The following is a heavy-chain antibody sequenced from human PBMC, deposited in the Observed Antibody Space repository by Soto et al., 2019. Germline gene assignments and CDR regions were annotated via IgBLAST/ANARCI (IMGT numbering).Heavy chain of an antibody. CDR1: GFTFSSYA. CDR3: AKDQTSFSSGSNGFDY. Sequence: AGGSLRLSCAAPGFTFSSYAMSWVRQAPGKGLEWVSAISGSGGSTYYADSVKGRFTISRDNSKNTLYLQMNSLRAEDTAVYYCAKDQTSFSSGSNGFDYWGQGTLVTVSS. J-gene: IGHJ4*02. D-gene: IGHD6-19*01. V-gene: IGHV3-23*01. CDR2: ISGSGGST.